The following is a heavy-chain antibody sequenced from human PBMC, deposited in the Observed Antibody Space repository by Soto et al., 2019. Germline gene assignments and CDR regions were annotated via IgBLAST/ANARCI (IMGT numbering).Heavy chain of an antibody. J-gene: IGHJ6*02. CDR3: AQHHGNPDYYCYGMDV. D-gene: IGHD1-1*01. V-gene: IGHV1-69*01. CDR1: GGTFSSYA. Sequence: QVQLVQSGAEVKKPGSSVKVSCKASGGTFSSYAISWVRQAPGQGLEWMGGIIPIFGTANYAQKFQGRVTITADESTSTAYMELSSLRSEDTAVYYCAQHHGNPDYYCYGMDVWGQGTTVTVSS. CDR2: IIPIFGTA.